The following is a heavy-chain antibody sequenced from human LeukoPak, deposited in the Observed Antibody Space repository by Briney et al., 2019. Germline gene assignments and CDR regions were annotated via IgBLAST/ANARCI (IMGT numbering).Heavy chain of an antibody. V-gene: IGHV1-46*01. CDR2: INPSGGST. CDR3: AREEDYQGAWFDP. D-gene: IGHD4/OR15-4a*01. CDR1: GYTFTSYG. J-gene: IGHJ5*02. Sequence: ASVKVSCKASGYTFTSYGISWVRQAPGQGLEWMGIINPSGGSTSYAQKFQGRVTMTRDTSTSTVYMELSSLRSEDTAVYYCAREEDYQGAWFDPWGQGTLVTVSS.